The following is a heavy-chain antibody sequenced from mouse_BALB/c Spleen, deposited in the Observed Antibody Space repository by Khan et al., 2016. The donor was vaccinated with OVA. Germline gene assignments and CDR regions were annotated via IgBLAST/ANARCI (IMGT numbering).Heavy chain of an antibody. CDR2: ISYSGNT. Sequence: EVQLQESGPGLVKPSQSLSLTCTVTGYSITSDYAWNWIRQFPGNKLEWMGFISYSGNTKYNPSLKRRFSITRDTSKNQFFLQLNSVTTEDTATYYCARVYGGDFDYWGQGTFRTVSS. V-gene: IGHV3-2*02. D-gene: IGHD1-1*01. J-gene: IGHJ2*02. CDR1: GYSITSDYA. CDR3: ARVYGGDFDY.